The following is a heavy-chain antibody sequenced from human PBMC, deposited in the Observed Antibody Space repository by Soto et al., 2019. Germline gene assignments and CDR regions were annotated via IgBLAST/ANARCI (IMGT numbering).Heavy chain of an antibody. Sequence: GGSLRLSCVASGFTFSSYGMHWVRQAPGKGLEWVAVIWYDGSNKYYADSVKGRFTISRDNSKNTLYLQMNSLRAEDTAVYYCARDGGDQTPDIDYWGQGTLVTVSS. J-gene: IGHJ4*02. CDR3: ARDGGDQTPDIDY. CDR2: IWYDGSNK. V-gene: IGHV3-33*01. D-gene: IGHD2-21*02. CDR1: GFTFSSYG.